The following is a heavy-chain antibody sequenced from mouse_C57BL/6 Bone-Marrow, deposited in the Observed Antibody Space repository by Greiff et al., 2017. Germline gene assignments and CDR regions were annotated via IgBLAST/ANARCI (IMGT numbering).Heavy chain of an antibody. CDR1: GFSLSTFGMG. CDR3: ARIYMYYYGRSPAWFAY. Sequence: QVTLKVSGPGILQPSQTLSLTCSFSGFSLSTFGMGVGWIRQPSGKGLEWLAHIWWDDDKYYNPALKSRLTISKDTSTNQVFIKIANVDTADTATYYCARIYMYYYGRSPAWFAYGGQGTLVTVSA. V-gene: IGHV8-8*01. D-gene: IGHD1-1*01. CDR2: IWWDDDK. J-gene: IGHJ3*01.